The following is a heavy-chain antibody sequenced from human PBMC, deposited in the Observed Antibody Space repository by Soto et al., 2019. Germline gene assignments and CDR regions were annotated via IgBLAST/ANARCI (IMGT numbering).Heavy chain of an antibody. Sequence: QVQLVESGGGVVQPGRSLRLSCAASGFTFSSYAMHWVRQAPGKGLEWVAVISYDGSNKYYADSVKGRFTISRDNSKNRLYLKMNSLRAEDTSVYYCARDPMGRYDGSGSYYFDYWGQGTLVTVSS. J-gene: IGHJ4*02. CDR3: ARDPMGRYDGSGSYYFDY. CDR1: GFTFSSYA. CDR2: ISYDGSNK. V-gene: IGHV3-30-3*01. D-gene: IGHD3-10*01.